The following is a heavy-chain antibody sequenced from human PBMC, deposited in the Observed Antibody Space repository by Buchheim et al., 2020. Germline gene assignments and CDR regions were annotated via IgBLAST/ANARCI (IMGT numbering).Heavy chain of an antibody. CDR1: GGSFSGYY. CDR2: INHSGST. Sequence: QVQPQQWGAGLLKPSETLSLTCAVYGGSFSGYYWSWIRQPPGKGLEWIGEINHSGSTNYNPSLKSRVTISVDTSKNQFSLKLSSVTAADTAVYYCASHRRIAAAGYYYYYYMDVWGKGTT. V-gene: IGHV4-34*01. CDR3: ASHRRIAAAGYYYYYYMDV. J-gene: IGHJ6*03. D-gene: IGHD6-13*01.